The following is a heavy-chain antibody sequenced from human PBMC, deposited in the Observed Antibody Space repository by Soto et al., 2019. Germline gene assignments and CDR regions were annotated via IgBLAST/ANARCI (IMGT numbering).Heavy chain of an antibody. Sequence: GGPLRLSCEASGFTFSSYWMSWVRRAPGKGLEWVANIKQDGSEKYYVDSVKGRFTISRDNAKNSLYLQMNSLRAEDTAVYYCARGPWSGYDYYYYYMDVWGKGTTVTVSS. D-gene: IGHD3-3*01. CDR1: GFTFSSYW. CDR3: ARGPWSGYDYYYYYMDV. J-gene: IGHJ6*03. V-gene: IGHV3-7*01. CDR2: IKQDGSEK.